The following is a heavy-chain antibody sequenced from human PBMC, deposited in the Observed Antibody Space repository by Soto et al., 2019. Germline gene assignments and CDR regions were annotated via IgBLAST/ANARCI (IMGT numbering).Heavy chain of an antibody. CDR3: AILGLDVDS. J-gene: IGHJ4*02. Sequence: QVQLVQSGAEVQKPGSSVNVSCKASGDTPSTYAISWVRQAPGQGLEWMGGIIPILGTPNYAQRFQGIITISADTSTRTTYMELNSVTSDDTAMFYCAILGLDVDSWGQRTLVIVSS. CDR2: IIPILGTP. CDR1: GDTPSTYA. V-gene: IGHV1-69*14. D-gene: IGHD3-16*01.